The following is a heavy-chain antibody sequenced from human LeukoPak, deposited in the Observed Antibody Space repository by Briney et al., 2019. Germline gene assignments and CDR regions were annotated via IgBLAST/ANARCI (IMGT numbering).Heavy chain of an antibody. V-gene: IGHV3-23*01. D-gene: IGHD3-3*01. CDR2: ISGSGGST. CDR3: ANDKGRTYYDFWSGSRSPSLGY. J-gene: IGHJ4*02. CDR1: GFTFSSYA. Sequence: GGSLRLSCAASGFTFSSYAMSWVRQAPGKGLEWVSAISGSGGSTYYADSVKGRFTISRDNSKNTLYLQMNSLRAEDTAVYYCANDKGRTYYDFWSGSRSPSLGYWGQGTLVTVSS.